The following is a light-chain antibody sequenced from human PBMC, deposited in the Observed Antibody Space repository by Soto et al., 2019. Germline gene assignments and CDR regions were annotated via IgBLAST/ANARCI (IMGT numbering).Light chain of an antibody. CDR3: QQYYSTAWT. V-gene: IGKV4-1*01. Sequence: IVMTQSPDSLAVSLGERATINCKSSQSVLYSSNNKNYLAWYQKKPGQPPKVLIYWASTRESGVPDRFSGSGSGTEFTLTISSLQAEDVAVYYCQQYYSTAWTFGQGTKVEIK. CDR1: QSVLYSSNNKNY. J-gene: IGKJ1*01. CDR2: WAS.